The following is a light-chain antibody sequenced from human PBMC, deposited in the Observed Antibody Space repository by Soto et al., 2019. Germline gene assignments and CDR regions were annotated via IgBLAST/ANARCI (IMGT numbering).Light chain of an antibody. CDR1: QTVSRMY. Sequence: EIVLTQSPVTLSFSPLEIATLSFRASQTVSRMYLSWFQQKPGQAPRLLIYGTSTRATGIPVRFSGSGSGTDFTFTISSLQPEDFAVYFCHKDFNLPWKFGQGTKVDIK. CDR3: HKDFNLPWK. CDR2: GTS. J-gene: IGKJ1*01. V-gene: IGKV3D-7*01.